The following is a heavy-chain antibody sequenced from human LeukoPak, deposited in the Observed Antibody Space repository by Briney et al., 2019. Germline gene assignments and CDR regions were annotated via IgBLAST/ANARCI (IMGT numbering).Heavy chain of an antibody. V-gene: IGHV1-2*04. J-gene: IGHJ6*02. D-gene: IGHD3-10*01. CDR2: INPNSGGT. CDR3: ASSGYGSGSYHVSDYYYGMDV. CDR1: GYTFTGYY. Sequence: ASVKVSCKASGYTFTGYYMHWVRQAPGQGLEWMGWINPNSGGTNYAQKFQGWVTMTRDTSISTAYMELSRLRSDDTAVYYCASSGYGSGSYHVSDYYYGMDVWGQGTTVTVSS.